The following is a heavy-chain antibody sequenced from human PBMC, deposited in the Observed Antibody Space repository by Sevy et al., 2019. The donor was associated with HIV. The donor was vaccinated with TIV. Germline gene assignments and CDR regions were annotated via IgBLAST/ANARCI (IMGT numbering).Heavy chain of an antibody. CDR2: ISSSGSPI. CDR1: GFTFSSYE. V-gene: IGHV3-48*03. CDR3: ARDVPGDSRMDV. D-gene: IGHD3-22*01. J-gene: IGHJ6*02. Sequence: GSLRLSCAASGFTFSSYEMNWVRQAPGKGLEWVSYISSSGSPIYYADSVKGRFTISRDNAKNSLYLQMNSLRAEDTGVYYCARDVPGDSRMDVWGQGTTVTVSS.